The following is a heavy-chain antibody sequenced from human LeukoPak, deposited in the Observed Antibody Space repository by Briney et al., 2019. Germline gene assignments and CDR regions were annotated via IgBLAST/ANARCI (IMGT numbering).Heavy chain of an antibody. CDR2: INSDGSST. V-gene: IGHV3-74*01. CDR3: ARDSQWLGNFDI. CDR1: GFTFSSYW. Sequence: GGSLRLSCAVSGFTFSSYWMHWVRQAPGKGLVWVSRINSDGSSTSYADSVKGRFTISRDNAKNTLYLQMNSLRAEDTAVYYCARDSQWLGNFDIWGQGTMVTVSS. D-gene: IGHD6-19*01. J-gene: IGHJ3*02.